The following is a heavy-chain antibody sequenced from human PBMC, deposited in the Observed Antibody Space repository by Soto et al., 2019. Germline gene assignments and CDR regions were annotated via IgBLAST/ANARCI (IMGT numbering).Heavy chain of an antibody. CDR3: AKGLLNGRWYAAD. CDR1: GFTFSNCV. V-gene: IGHV3-23*01. D-gene: IGHD6-13*01. Sequence: EVHLLESGGVLVQPGESLRLSCETSGFTFSNCVMTWVRQAPGKGLEWVSVITKTGDTDYADSVRGRFTISRDNSKNTVYLQMNSLRAEDTAVYYCAKGLLNGRWYAADWGQGTLVTVSS. CDR2: ITKTGDT. J-gene: IGHJ4*02.